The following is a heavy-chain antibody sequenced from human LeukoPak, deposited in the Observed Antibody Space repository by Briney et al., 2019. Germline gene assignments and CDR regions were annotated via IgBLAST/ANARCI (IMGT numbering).Heavy chain of an antibody. CDR1: GFTFNKYW. D-gene: IGHD3-22*01. CDR2: ISFDAATT. Sequence: GGSLRLSCAASGFTFNKYWVHWVRQAPGKGLVWVSRISFDAATTSYADSVKGRFTISREIVKNTVSLQMNSLRAEDTAIYYCARGASSGHYVSGDYWGQGTLVTVSA. J-gene: IGHJ4*02. V-gene: IGHV3-74*01. CDR3: ARGASSGHYVSGDY.